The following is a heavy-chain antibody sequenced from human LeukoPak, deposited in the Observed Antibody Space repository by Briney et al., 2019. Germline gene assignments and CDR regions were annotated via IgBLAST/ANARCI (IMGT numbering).Heavy chain of an antibody. CDR3: AREGSEGFLFDY. J-gene: IGHJ4*02. CDR2: TYYRSKWYN. V-gene: IGHV6-1*01. D-gene: IGHD3-10*01. CDR1: GDSVSSSSSA. Sequence: SQTLSLTCAISGDSVSSSSSAWSWIRQSPSRGLEWLGRTYYRSKWYNDYEVSVKSRITINPDTSKNQFSLQLNSMTPEDTAVYYCAREGSEGFLFDYWGQGTLVTVSS.